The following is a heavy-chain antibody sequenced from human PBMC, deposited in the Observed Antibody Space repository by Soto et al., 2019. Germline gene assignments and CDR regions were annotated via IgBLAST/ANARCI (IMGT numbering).Heavy chain of an antibody. CDR3: AREVQVHTPAFVY. J-gene: IGHJ4*02. D-gene: IGHD3-10*01. CDR2: ISPMFGAA. Sequence: QVQLVQSGAEMKKPGSSVKVSCQSSGGTFNTYAMNWVRQAPGQGPEWMGDISPMFGAANYAPKFQGRVTITADESTGTSYMQLSSLTSEDTALYFWAREVQVHTPAFVYWGQGTRVTVSS. CDR1: GGTFNTYA. V-gene: IGHV1-69*19.